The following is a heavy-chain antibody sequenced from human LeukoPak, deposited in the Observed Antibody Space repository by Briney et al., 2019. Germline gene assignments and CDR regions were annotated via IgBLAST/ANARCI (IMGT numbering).Heavy chain of an antibody. CDR1: GYTFTNFG. CDR2: ISTTNGDT. J-gene: IGHJ3*01. CDR3: ARDTVRFAPSHPERAAFDV. Sequence: ASVKVSCKATGYTFTNFGISWVRQAPGQGLEFMGWISTTNGDTNYALKVQGRVTMTTDASSTTAYMELRNLRSDDSGVYYRARDTVRFAPSHPERAAFDVWGQGTMVTVSS. D-gene: IGHD3-3*01. V-gene: IGHV1-18*01.